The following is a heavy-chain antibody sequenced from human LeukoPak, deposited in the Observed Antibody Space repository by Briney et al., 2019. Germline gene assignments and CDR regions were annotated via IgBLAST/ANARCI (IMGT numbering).Heavy chain of an antibody. Sequence: PSETLSLTXTVSGGSISSYYWSWLRQPPGKGLEWIGYIYYSGSTNYNPSLKSRVTISVDTSKNQFSLKLSSVTAADTAVYYCARGSGSYSDYFDYWGQGTLVTVSS. V-gene: IGHV4-59*01. CDR3: ARGSGSYSDYFDY. J-gene: IGHJ4*02. D-gene: IGHD1-26*01. CDR1: GGSISSYY. CDR2: IYYSGST.